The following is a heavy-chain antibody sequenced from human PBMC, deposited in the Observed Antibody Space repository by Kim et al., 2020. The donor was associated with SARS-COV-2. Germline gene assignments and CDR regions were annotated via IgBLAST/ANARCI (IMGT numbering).Heavy chain of an antibody. D-gene: IGHD6-13*01. CDR2: INPNSGGT. Sequence: ASVKVSCKASGYTFTGYYMHWVRQAPGQGLEWMGRINPNSGGTNYAQKFQGRVTMTRDTSISTAYMELSRLRSDDTAVYYCARDGVAGGGMDVWGQGTTVTVSS. CDR3: ARDGVAGGGMDV. V-gene: IGHV1-2*06. CDR1: GYTFTGYY. J-gene: IGHJ6*02.